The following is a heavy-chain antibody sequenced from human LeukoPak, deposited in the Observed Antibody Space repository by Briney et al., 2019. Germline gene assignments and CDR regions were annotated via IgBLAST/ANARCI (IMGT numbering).Heavy chain of an antibody. Sequence: SQTLSLTCTVSGGSISSGGYYWSWIRQHPGKGLEWIGYIYYSGSTYYNPSLKSRVTISVDTSKNQFSLKLSSVTAADTAVYYCARDLSYCSSTSCSRSAPLHYWGQGTLVTVSS. D-gene: IGHD2-2*01. CDR2: IYYSGST. V-gene: IGHV4-31*03. CDR1: GGSISSGGYY. CDR3: ARDLSYCSSTSCSRSAPLHY. J-gene: IGHJ4*02.